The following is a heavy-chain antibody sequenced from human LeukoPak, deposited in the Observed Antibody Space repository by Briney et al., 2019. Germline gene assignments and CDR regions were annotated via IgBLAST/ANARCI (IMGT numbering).Heavy chain of an antibody. CDR1: GGSFSGYY. J-gene: IGHJ4*02. CDR3: ARVRSGWAFDY. V-gene: IGHV4-34*01. Sequence: PSETLSLTCAVYGGSFSGYYWSWIRQPPGKGLEWIGEINHSGSTNYNPSLKSRVTISVDASKNQFSLKLSSVTAADTAVYYCARVRSGWAFDYWGQGTLVTVSS. CDR2: INHSGST. D-gene: IGHD3-22*01.